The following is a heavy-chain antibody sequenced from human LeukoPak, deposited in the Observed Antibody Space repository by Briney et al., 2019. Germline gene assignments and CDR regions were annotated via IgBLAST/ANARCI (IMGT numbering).Heavy chain of an antibody. V-gene: IGHV3-30*04. CDR1: GFTFSSYA. CDR3: ARDPYASGWPDY. Sequence: GSSLRLSCAASGFTFSSYAMHWVRQAPGKGLEWVAVISYDGSNKYYADSVKGRFTISRDNSKNTLYLQMNSLRAEDTAVYYCARDPYASGWPDYWGQGTLVTVSS. D-gene: IGHD6-19*01. J-gene: IGHJ4*02. CDR2: ISYDGSNK.